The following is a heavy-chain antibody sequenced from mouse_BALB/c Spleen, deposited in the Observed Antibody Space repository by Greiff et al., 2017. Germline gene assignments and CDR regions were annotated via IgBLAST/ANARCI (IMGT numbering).Heavy chain of an antibody. V-gene: IGHV1-7*01. CDR1: GYTFTSYW. CDR2: INPSTGYT. Sequence: VQLVESGAELAKPGASVKMSCKASGYTFTSYWMHWVKQRPGQGLEWIGYINPSTGYTEYNQKFKDKATLTADKSSSTAYMQLSSLTSEDSAVYYCATYAPNPPFAYWGQETLVTVSA. CDR3: ATYAPNPPFAY. D-gene: IGHD6-5*01. J-gene: IGHJ3*01.